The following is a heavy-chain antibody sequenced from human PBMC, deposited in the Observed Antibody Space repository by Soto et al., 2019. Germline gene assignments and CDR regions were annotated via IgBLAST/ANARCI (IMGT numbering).Heavy chain of an antibody. CDR1: VFTFSSYA. J-gene: IGHJ4*02. CDR3: AKGPSIAVDPVDY. D-gene: IGHD6-19*01. V-gene: IGHV3-23*01. CDR2: ISGSGGST. Sequence: GGPLRLYCAASVFTFSSYAMSWVRQAPGKGLEWVSAISGSGGSTYYADSVKGRFTISRDNSKNTLYLQMNSLRAEDTAVYYCAKGPSIAVDPVDYWGQGTLVTVSS.